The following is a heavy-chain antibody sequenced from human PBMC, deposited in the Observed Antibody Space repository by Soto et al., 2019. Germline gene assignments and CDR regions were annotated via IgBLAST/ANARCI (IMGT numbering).Heavy chain of an antibody. CDR3: AAGSSSPKFDY. V-gene: IGHV4-4*02. Sequence: QVQLQESGQGLVKPSGTLSLTCAVSGGSISSSNWWSWVRQPPGKGLEWIGEIYHSGSTNYNPSLKSRVTLSVDNSKNQSSLKPSSVTAADTAVYYCAAGSSSPKFDYWGQGTLVTVSS. CDR1: GGSISSSNW. D-gene: IGHD1-26*01. CDR2: IYHSGST. J-gene: IGHJ4*02.